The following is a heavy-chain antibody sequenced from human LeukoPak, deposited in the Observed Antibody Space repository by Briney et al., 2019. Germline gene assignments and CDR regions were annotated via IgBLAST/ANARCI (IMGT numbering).Heavy chain of an antibody. CDR2: IYYSGIT. Sequence: SETLSLTRTVSGGSISGYYWSWIRQPPGKGLEWIGYIYYSGITNYNPSLKSRVTISVDTSKNHFSLKLSSVTAADTAVYYCAREPCSGGSCYWFDYWGQGTLVTVSS. CDR1: GGSISGYY. CDR3: AREPCSGGSCYWFDY. D-gene: IGHD2-15*01. J-gene: IGHJ4*02. V-gene: IGHV4-59*01.